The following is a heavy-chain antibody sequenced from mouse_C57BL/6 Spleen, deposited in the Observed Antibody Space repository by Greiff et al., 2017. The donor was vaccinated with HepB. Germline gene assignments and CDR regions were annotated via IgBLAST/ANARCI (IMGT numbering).Heavy chain of an antibody. CDR2: IWTGGGT. Sequence: VQVVESGPGLVAPSQSLSITCTVSGFSLTSYAISWVRQPPGKGLEWLGVIWTGGGTNYNSALKSRLSISKDNYKSQVFLKMNSLQTDDTARYYCARPIYSNYGYFDVWGTGTTVTVSS. D-gene: IGHD2-5*01. CDR3: ARPIYSNYGYFDV. V-gene: IGHV2-9-1*01. J-gene: IGHJ1*03. CDR1: GFSLTSYA.